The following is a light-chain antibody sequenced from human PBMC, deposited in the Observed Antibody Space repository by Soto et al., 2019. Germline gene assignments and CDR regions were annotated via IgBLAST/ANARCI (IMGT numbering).Light chain of an antibody. V-gene: IGKV3-20*01. CDR2: AAS. CDR1: QSVSTNS. J-gene: IGKJ4*01. CDR3: QQYGSSVLT. Sequence: EIVLTQSPGTLSLSPGERATLSCRASQSVSTNSLAWYQQKPGQAPRLLMYAASSRATGIPDRFSGSGSGTDFSLTISRLEPEEFAVYYCQQYGSSVLTFGGGTKVDIK.